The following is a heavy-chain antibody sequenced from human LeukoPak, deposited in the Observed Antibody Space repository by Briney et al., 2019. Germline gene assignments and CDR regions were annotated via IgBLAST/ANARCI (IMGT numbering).Heavy chain of an antibody. CDR2: IYYSGST. J-gene: IGHJ4*02. V-gene: IGHV4-39*01. D-gene: IGHD1-26*01. CDR3: ARLRGTYYWYLDY. Sequence: SETLSLICAVSGGSLISDNFYCGWIRQPPGKGLEWFGWIYYSGSTYYNPSLNSRVTISVDTSKNRSSLKLSSVTAADTAVYSCARLRGTYYWYLDYWAQGTLVTVSS. CDR1: GGSLISDNFY.